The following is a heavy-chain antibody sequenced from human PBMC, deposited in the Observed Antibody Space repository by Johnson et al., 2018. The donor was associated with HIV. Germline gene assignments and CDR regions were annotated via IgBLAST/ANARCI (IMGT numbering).Heavy chain of an antibody. V-gene: IGHV3-23*04. Sequence: VQLVESGGGLVQPGGSLRLSCAASGFTCSSYAMSWVRQAPGQGLKWVAAISGSGGNTYYADPVKGRFTISRDNSKNTLSLQMNSLRAEDTAVYYCAKEQESIPLNDAFDIWGQGTLVTVSS. CDR3: AKEQESIPLNDAFDI. CDR1: GFTCSSYA. D-gene: IGHD2-21*01. J-gene: IGHJ3*02. CDR2: ISGSGGNT.